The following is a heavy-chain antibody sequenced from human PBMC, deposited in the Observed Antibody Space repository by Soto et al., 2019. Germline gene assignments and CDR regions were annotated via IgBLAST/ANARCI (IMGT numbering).Heavy chain of an antibody. V-gene: IGHV4-59*01. D-gene: IGHD1-26*01. Sequence: PSETLSLTCTVSNDSLTSYYWTWIRQPPGKGLEWIGYIYSSGSTSYNPSLKSRVTISVDTSKNQFSLKLTSVTAADTAVYYCARYGSHFYYYKMDVWGQGTTVT. CDR1: NDSLTSYY. J-gene: IGHJ6*02. CDR2: IYSSGST. CDR3: ARYGSHFYYYKMDV.